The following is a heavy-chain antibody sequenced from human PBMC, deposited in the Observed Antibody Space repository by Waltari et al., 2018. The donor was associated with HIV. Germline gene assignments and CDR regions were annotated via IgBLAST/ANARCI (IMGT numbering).Heavy chain of an antibody. J-gene: IGHJ4*02. CDR1: GFTFSSYG. CDR3: TTPVTTRG. Sequence: EVHLVESGGGLVQPGGSLRLSCSASGFTFSSYGMYWVRQAQGKGLEWVANIKQDGSEENYVDSVKGRFTISRDNAKNSMYLQMNSLRAEDTAVYYCTTPVTTRGWGQGTLVTVSS. V-gene: IGHV3-7*03. CDR2: IKQDGSEE. D-gene: IGHD4-17*01.